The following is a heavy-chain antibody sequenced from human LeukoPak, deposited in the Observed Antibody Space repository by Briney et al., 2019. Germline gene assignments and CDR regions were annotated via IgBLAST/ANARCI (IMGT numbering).Heavy chain of an antibody. CDR3: AGTRDWLSYYYYGMDV. D-gene: IGHD3-9*01. CDR2: INPSGGST. CDR1: GYTFTSYY. Sequence: GASVKVSCKASGYTFTSYYMHGVRQAPGQGLEWMGIINPSGGSTSYAQKFQGRVTMTRNTSISTAYMELSSLRSEDTAVYYCAGTRDWLSYYYYGMDVWGQGTTVTVSS. V-gene: IGHV1-46*01. J-gene: IGHJ6*02.